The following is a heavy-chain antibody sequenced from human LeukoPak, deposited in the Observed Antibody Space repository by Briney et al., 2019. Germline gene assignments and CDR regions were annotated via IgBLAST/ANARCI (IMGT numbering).Heavy chain of an antibody. Sequence: GGSLRLSCGASGLTVSSYEMSWVRQAPGKGLEWVSVIYSGGSTYYADSVKGRFTISRDNSKNTLYLQMNSLRAEDTAVYYCARAYMVRGVTSYYYYMDVWGKGTTVTVSS. CDR2: IYSGGST. V-gene: IGHV3-53*01. CDR1: GLTVSSYE. D-gene: IGHD3-10*01. J-gene: IGHJ6*03. CDR3: ARAYMVRGVTSYYYYMDV.